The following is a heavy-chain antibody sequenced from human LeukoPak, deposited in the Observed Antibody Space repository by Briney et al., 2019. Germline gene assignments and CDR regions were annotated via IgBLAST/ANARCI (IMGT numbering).Heavy chain of an antibody. V-gene: IGHV4-4*08. CDR3: ARDDYSNYVNWFDP. Sequence: SETLSLTCTVSGGSISSYYWSWIRQPPGKGLEWIGRIYTSGSTNYNPSLKSRVTISVDTSKNQFSLKLSSVTAADTAVYYCARDDYSNYVNWFDPWGQGTLVTVSS. D-gene: IGHD4-11*01. CDR1: GGSISSYY. J-gene: IGHJ5*02. CDR2: IYTSGST.